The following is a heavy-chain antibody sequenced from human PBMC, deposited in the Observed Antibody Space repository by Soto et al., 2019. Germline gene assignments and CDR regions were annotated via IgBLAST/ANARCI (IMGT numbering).Heavy chain of an antibody. CDR1: GYTFTSYA. Sequence: ASVKVSCKASGYTFTSYAIHWVRQAPGQRLEWMGWINAGNGSTYYADSVKGRFTISRDNSKNTLYLQMNSLRAEDTAVYYCAKSDYYYYMDVWGKGTTVTVSS. CDR2: INAGNGST. J-gene: IGHJ6*03. V-gene: IGHV1-3*01. CDR3: AKSDYYYYMDV.